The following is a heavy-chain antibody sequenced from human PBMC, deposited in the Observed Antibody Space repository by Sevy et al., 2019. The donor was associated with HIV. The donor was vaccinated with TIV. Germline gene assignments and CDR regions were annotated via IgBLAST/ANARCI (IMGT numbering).Heavy chain of an antibody. J-gene: IGHJ4*02. Sequence: GGSLRLSCAASGFTFSIYAMSWVRQAPGKGLEWVSVISITGGSTYYADSVQGRFTISRDNSKNTLYLQMNALRAEDTAVYYCAKDRVSGTYYTGDFDYWGQGTLVTVSS. V-gene: IGHV3-23*01. CDR1: GFTFSIYA. CDR2: ISITGGST. D-gene: IGHD3-10*01. CDR3: AKDRVSGTYYTGDFDY.